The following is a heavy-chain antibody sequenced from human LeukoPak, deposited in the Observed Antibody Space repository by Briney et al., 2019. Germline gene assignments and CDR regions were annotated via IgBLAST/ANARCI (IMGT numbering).Heavy chain of an antibody. V-gene: IGHV3-48*04. CDR1: GFTFSSYS. CDR2: ISSSSSTI. J-gene: IGHJ4*02. CDR3: VKPYYYSSGSLN. D-gene: IGHD3-10*01. Sequence: PGGSLRLSCAASGFTFSSYSMNWVRQAPGKGLEWVSYISSSSSTIYYADSVKGRFTISRDNAKNSLYLQMNSLRAEDTAVYYCVKPYYYSSGSLNWGQGTLVTVSS.